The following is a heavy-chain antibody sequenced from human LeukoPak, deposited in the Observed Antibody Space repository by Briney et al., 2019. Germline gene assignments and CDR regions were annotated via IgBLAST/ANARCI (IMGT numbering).Heavy chain of an antibody. V-gene: IGHV4-59*01. CDR2: IYYSGST. CDR3: ARGGGHGGASGI. J-gene: IGHJ3*02. D-gene: IGHD4-23*01. Sequence: SETLSLTCTVSGGSISNYYWSWIRQPPGKGLEWIGYIYYSGSTNYNPSLESRVTISLDTSKNQFSLKVSSVTAADTAVYYCARGGGHGGASGIWGQGTMVTVSS. CDR1: GGSISNYY.